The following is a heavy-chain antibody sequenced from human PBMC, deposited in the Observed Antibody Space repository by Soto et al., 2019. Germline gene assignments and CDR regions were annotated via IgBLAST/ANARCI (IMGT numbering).Heavy chain of an antibody. CDR1: GFTFSSYA. Sequence: EVQLLESGGGLIQPGGSLRLSCAASGFTFSSYAMSWVRQAPGKGLEWVSAISGSGGSTYYADSVKGRFTISRDNSKNTLYLQMNSLRAEDTAVYYCAKGSGWTHDAFDIWGQGTMVTVSS. J-gene: IGHJ3*02. D-gene: IGHD6-19*01. CDR2: ISGSGGST. CDR3: AKGSGWTHDAFDI. V-gene: IGHV3-23*01.